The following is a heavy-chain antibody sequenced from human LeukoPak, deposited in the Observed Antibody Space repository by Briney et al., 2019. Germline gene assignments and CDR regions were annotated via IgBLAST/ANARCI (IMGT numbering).Heavy chain of an antibody. J-gene: IGHJ6*03. CDR1: GFTFSSYG. CDR2: IRYDGSNK. CDR3: SLRNKSPNYYYYMDV. D-gene: IGHD3-3*01. Sequence: PVGSLRLSCAASGFTFSSYGMHWVRQAPGKGLEWVAFIRYDGSNKYYADSVKGRFTISRDNSKNTLYLQMNSLRAEDTAVYYCSLRNKSPNYYYYMDVWGKGTTVTVSS. V-gene: IGHV3-30*02.